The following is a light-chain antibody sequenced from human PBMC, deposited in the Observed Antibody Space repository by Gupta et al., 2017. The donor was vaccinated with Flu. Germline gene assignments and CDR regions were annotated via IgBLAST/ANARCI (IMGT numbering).Light chain of an antibody. J-gene: IGLJ3*02. CDR2: DND. CDR3: GTWDASLSAGV. CDR1: SSNIGNNY. V-gene: IGLV1-51*01. Sequence: QSVLTQPPSVSAAPGQKVTISFSGTSSNIGNNYVSWYQQLPGKAPKLLIYDNDKRPSGIPDRFSGAKSGTSGTLGITGLQAGDEADYHCGTWDASLSAGVFGGGTKLTV.